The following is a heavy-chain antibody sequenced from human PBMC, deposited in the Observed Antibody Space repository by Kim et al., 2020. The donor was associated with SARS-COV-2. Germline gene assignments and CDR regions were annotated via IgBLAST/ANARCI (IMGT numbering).Heavy chain of an antibody. D-gene: IGHD4-17*01. V-gene: IGHV3-66*01. CDR1: GFTVSSNY. CDR2: IYSGGST. Sequence: GGSLRLSCAASGFTVSSNYMSWVRQAPGKGLEWVSVIYSGGSTYYADSVKGRFTISRDNSKNTLYLQMNSLRAEDTAVYYCARDEGYGDFNWFDPWGQGTLVTVSS. CDR3: ARDEGYGDFNWFDP. J-gene: IGHJ5*02.